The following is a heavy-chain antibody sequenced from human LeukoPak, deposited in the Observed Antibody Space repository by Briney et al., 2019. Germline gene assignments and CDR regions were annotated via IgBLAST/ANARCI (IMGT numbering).Heavy chain of an antibody. CDR3: AKAYSDAYAFDI. V-gene: IGHV3-23*01. Sequence: GGSLRLSCAASGFTFRSYGMSWVRQAPGKGLEWVSAMSSSDDGRYYAASVRGRFTISRDTSKSTLYLQMNSLRAEDAAVYYCAKAYSDAYAFDIWGQGTMVTVSS. CDR2: MSSSDDGR. D-gene: IGHD6-13*01. CDR1: GFTFRSYG. J-gene: IGHJ3*02.